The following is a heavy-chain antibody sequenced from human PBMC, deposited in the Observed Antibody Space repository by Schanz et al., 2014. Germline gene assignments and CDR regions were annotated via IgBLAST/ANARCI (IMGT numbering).Heavy chain of an antibody. CDR3: ARDRGHGDLPGDI. Sequence: QVQLQESGPGLVKPSQTLSLTCTVSGGSVSSGGDYWSWIRQHPGKGLEWIGFISYSGSTYYNPSLKSRVTKSVDSSQNQFSLNLSSATAADTAVYYCARDRGHGDLPGDIWGQGTMVTVSS. D-gene: IGHD4-17*01. V-gene: IGHV4-31*03. CDR1: GGSVSSGGDY. J-gene: IGHJ3*02. CDR2: ISYSGST.